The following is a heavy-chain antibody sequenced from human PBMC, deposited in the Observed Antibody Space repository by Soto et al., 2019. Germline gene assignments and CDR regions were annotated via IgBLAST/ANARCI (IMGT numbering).Heavy chain of an antibody. CDR1: GGTFSSYT. V-gene: IGHV1-69*02. J-gene: IGHJ4*02. D-gene: IGHD4-17*01. Sequence: QVQLVQSGAEVKKPGSSVKVSCKASGGTFSSYTISWVRQAPGQGLEWMGRIIPILGIANYAQKFQGRVTITANKSTSTAYMELSSLRSEDTAVYYCARATYYGDPVGWGQGTLVTVSS. CDR2: IIPILGIA. CDR3: ARATYYGDPVG.